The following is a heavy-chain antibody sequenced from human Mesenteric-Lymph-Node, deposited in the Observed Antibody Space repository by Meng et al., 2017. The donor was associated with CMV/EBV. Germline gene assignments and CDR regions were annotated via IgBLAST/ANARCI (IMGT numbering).Heavy chain of an antibody. D-gene: IGHD3-3*01. CDR2: IYPSDGST. V-gene: IGHV1-46*01. CDR1: GYAFTKSY. Sequence: YCKTSGYAFTKSYIHWMQQAPGQGLEWLGVIYPSDGSTKSAQRFQDRVTMTRDTSTSTVYMELSSLRSEDTAVYYCATDGGHHDLDYWGQGTLVTVSS. CDR3: ATDGGHHDLDY. J-gene: IGHJ4*02.